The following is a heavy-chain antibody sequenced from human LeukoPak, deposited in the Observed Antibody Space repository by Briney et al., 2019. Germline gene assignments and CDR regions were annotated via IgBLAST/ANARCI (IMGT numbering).Heavy chain of an antibody. V-gene: IGHV3-20*04. Sequence: GGSLRLSCAASRFTFSNYEMNWVRQAPGKGLEWVSGINWNGGSTGYADSVKGRFTISRDNAKNSLYLQMNSLRAEDTALYYCARDQSTSDGGYWGQGTLVTVSS. J-gene: IGHJ4*02. CDR3: ARDQSTSDGGY. D-gene: IGHD2/OR15-2a*01. CDR2: INWNGGST. CDR1: RFTFSNYE.